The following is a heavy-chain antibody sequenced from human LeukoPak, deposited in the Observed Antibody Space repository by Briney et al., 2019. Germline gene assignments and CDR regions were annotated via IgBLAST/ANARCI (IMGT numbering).Heavy chain of an antibody. CDR3: ARDVGYY. CDR1: GFRFSNYW. Sequence: GGSLRLSCVVSGFRFSNYWMTWVRQAPGKGLEWVANMNQDGSQKYYVDSVRGRLTISRDNAKSSLYLQMNSVRAEDTAVYYCARDVGYYCGPGTLVTVSS. D-gene: IGHD1-26*01. V-gene: IGHV3-7*03. CDR2: MNQDGSQK. J-gene: IGHJ4*02.